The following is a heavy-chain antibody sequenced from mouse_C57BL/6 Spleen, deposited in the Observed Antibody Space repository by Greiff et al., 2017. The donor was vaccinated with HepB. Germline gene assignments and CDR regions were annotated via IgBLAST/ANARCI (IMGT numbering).Heavy chain of an antibody. CDR1: GYSITSGYY. CDR2: ISYDGSN. CDR3: ARKSNYDAMDY. D-gene: IGHD2-5*01. Sequence: VQLKESGPGLVKPSQSLSLTCSVTGYSITSGYYWNWIRQFPGNKLEWMGYISYDGSNNYNPSLKNRISITRDTSKNQFFLKLNSVTTEDTATYYCARKSNYDAMDYWGQGTSVTVSS. J-gene: IGHJ4*01. V-gene: IGHV3-6*01.